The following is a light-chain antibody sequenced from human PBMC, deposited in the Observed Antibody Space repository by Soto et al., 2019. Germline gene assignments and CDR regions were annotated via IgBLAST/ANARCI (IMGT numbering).Light chain of an antibody. CDR3: QQSYNTPLT. V-gene: IGKV1-39*01. J-gene: IGKJ1*01. Sequence: IEVTQSPSSLAASLGDRVTITCRASQTIGTYVNWYRQKSGAAPELLIYDASTLQSGVPSRFRGGASGTDFTRTISSLQLDDFATYYCQQSYNTPLTFGQGTKVEIK. CDR2: DAS. CDR1: QTIGTY.